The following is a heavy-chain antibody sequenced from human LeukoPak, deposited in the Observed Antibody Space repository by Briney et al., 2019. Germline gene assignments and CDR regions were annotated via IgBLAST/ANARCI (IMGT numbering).Heavy chain of an antibody. CDR2: IYYSGST. D-gene: IGHD3-3*01. Sequence: SETLSLTCTVSGGSISSSGYYCGWIRQPPGKGLEWIASIYYSGSTYYNPALKSRVTIPVDTSNNQLSPKLSSLTAADTAVYYCARGLSRLLEGSRGYMDVWGKGTTVTVSS. CDR1: GGSISSSGYY. V-gene: IGHV4-39*01. CDR3: ARGLSRLLEGSRGYMDV. J-gene: IGHJ6*03.